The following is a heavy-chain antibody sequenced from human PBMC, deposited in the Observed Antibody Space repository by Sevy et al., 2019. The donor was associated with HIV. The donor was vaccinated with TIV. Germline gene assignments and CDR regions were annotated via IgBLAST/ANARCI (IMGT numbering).Heavy chain of an antibody. CDR1: AFSFNTYA. J-gene: IGHJ4*02. CDR2: ISGSGDST. CDR3: AKPRGSFYFDY. Sequence: RGSLRLSCAASAFSFNTYAMSWVRRAPGKGLEWVSTISGSGDSTFYSDSVKGRFTISRDNSKNTLYLQMNSLRAEDTAVYYCAKPRGSFYFDYWGQGTLVTVSS. D-gene: IGHD3-16*01. V-gene: IGHV3-23*01.